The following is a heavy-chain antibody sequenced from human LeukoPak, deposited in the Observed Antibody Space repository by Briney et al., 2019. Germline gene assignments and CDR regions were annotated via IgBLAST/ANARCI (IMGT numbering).Heavy chain of an antibody. D-gene: IGHD6-13*01. CDR2: IYSGGST. V-gene: IGHV3-53*01. CDR1: GFTVSSNY. Sequence: GGSLRLSRAASGFTVSSNYMSWVRQAPGKGLEWVSVIYSGGSTYYADSVKGRFTISRDNSKNTLYLQKNSLRAEYTAVYYCASGRTAGYYWGQGTLVTVSS. CDR3: ASGRTAGYY. J-gene: IGHJ4*02.